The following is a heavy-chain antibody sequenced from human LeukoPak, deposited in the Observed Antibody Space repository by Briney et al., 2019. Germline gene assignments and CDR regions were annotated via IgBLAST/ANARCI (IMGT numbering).Heavy chain of an antibody. Sequence: GGSLRFSCAASGFTFSSYGMHWVRQAPGKGLEWVAVIWCDGSNKYYADSVKGRFTISRDNSKNTLYLQMNSLRAEDTAVYYCARGSGRRFLEWLPTHYYYGMDVWGQGTTVTVSS. CDR3: ARGSGRRFLEWLPTHYYYGMDV. V-gene: IGHV3-33*01. CDR1: GFTFSSYG. J-gene: IGHJ6*02. D-gene: IGHD3-3*01. CDR2: IWCDGSNK.